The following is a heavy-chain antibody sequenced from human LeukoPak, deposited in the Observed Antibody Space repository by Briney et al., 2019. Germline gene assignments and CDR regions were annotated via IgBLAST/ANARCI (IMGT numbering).Heavy chain of an antibody. Sequence: GGSLRLSCAASGFTFSSYGMHWVRQAPGKGLEWVAFIRYDGSNKYYADSVKGRFTISRDNSKNTLYLQMNSLRAEDTAVYYCAKDVAARWYFDYWGQGTLVTVSS. D-gene: IGHD6-6*01. CDR2: IRYDGSNK. V-gene: IGHV3-30*02. CDR1: GFTFSSYG. CDR3: AKDVAARWYFDY. J-gene: IGHJ4*02.